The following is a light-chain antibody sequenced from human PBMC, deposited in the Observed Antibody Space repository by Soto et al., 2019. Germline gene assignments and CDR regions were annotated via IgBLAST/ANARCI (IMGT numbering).Light chain of an antibody. CDR1: QSVGSN. Sequence: EIVMTQSPSTLSVSPGERVTLSCRARQSVGSNLAWYQQTPGQAPRLPIYGASTRATGIPARFSGSGSETEFTLTISSLQAEGSAVYVCQQYNNWPTWTFGQGTKVDIK. V-gene: IGKV3-15*01. J-gene: IGKJ1*01. CDR3: QQYNNWPTWT. CDR2: GAS.